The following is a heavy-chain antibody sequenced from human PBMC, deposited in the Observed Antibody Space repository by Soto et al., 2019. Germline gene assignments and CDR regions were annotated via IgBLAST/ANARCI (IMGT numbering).Heavy chain of an antibody. Sequence: ASVKVSCKASGYTFTNYYMHWVRQAPGQGLEWMGIINPSGDRTSYAQKFQGRVTMTRDTSTSTAYMELSRLRSDDTAVYYCARDPSPLAVAGTRAFDIWGQGTMVTVSS. V-gene: IGHV1-46*01. CDR2: INPSGDRT. D-gene: IGHD6-19*01. CDR1: GYTFTNYY. CDR3: ARDPSPLAVAGTRAFDI. J-gene: IGHJ3*02.